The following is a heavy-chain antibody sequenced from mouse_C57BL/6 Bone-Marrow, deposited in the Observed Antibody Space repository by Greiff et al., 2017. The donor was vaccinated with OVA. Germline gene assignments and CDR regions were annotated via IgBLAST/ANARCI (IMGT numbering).Heavy chain of an antibody. D-gene: IGHD1-1*01. CDR2: IRLKSDNYAT. CDR1: GFTFSNYW. V-gene: IGHV6-3*01. J-gene: IGHJ1*03. CDR3: TGPAYYYGSDV. Sequence: EVKVEESGGGLVQPGGSMKLSCVASGFTFSNYWMNWVRPSPEKGLEWVAQIRLKSDNYATHYAESVKGRFTISRDDSKSSVYLQMNNLRAEDTGIYYCTGPAYYYGSDVWGTGTTVTVSS.